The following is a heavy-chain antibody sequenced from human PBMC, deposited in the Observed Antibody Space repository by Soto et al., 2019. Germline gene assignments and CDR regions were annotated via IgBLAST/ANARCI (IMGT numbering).Heavy chain of an antibody. CDR2: ISAYNGNT. CDR3: ARDSSSWYGNYYYGMDV. J-gene: IGHJ6*02. V-gene: IGHV1-18*01. Sequence: QVQLVQSGAEVKKPGASVKVSCKASGYTFTSYGISWVRQAPGQGLEWMGWISAYNGNTNYAQKLQGRVTMTTDTSTSTAYMELRSLRSDDTAVYSCARDSSSWYGNYYYGMDVWGQGTTVTVSS. CDR1: GYTFTSYG. D-gene: IGHD6-13*01.